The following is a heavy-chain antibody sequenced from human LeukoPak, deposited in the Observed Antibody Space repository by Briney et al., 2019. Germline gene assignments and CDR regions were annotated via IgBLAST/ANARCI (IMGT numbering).Heavy chain of an antibody. CDR2: INHGGSIV. V-gene: IGHV3-48*03. D-gene: IGHD3/OR15-3a*01. Sequence: GGSLRLSCAVSGFTFVSHAMNWVRQAPGKGLEWISFINHGGSIVYYADSVKGRFATSRDNAKNSLYLQINNVGADDTAVYYCARDQDWAFDYWGQGTLVTVSS. J-gene: IGHJ4*02. CDR1: GFTFVSHA. CDR3: ARDQDWAFDY.